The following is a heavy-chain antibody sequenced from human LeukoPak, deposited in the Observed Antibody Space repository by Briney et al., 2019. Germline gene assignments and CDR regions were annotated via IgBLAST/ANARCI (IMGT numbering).Heavy chain of an antibody. V-gene: IGHV4-4*07. CDR1: GGSLSSYY. CDR3: AGLGGYCTNAVCYSTFDI. Sequence: SETLSLTCTVSGGSLSSYYWSWIRQPAGKGLEWIGRIYISGSTNYNLSLKSRVTMSVDTSKNQFSLRLSSVTAADTAVYFCAGLGGYCTNAVCYSTFDIWGQGTMVTVSS. D-gene: IGHD2-8*01. CDR2: IYISGST. J-gene: IGHJ3*02.